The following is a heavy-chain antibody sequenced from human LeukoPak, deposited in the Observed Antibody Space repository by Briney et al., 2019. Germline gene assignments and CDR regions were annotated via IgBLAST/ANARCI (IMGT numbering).Heavy chain of an antibody. D-gene: IGHD6-13*01. V-gene: IGHV1-69*13. CDR3: ARWGIAAAGTVHNWFDP. CDR2: IIPIFGTA. Sequence: SVKVSCKASGYTFTGYYMHWVRQAPGQGLEWMGGIIPIFGTANYAQKFQGRVTITADESTSTAYMELSSLRSEDTAVYYCARWGIAAAGTVHNWFDPWGQGTLVTVSS. CDR1: GYTFTGYY. J-gene: IGHJ5*02.